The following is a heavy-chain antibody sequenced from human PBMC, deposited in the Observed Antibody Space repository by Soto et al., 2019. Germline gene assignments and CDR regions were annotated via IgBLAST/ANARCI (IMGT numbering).Heavy chain of an antibody. CDR3: ARPVSGGNYFFDY. CDR1: RGTFTNYA. D-gene: IGHD1-1*01. V-gene: IGHV1-3*04. J-gene: IGHJ4*02. Sequence: QVYLVQSGAEVKKPGSSVKVSCKALRGTFTNYAFSWVRQAPGQGLEWMGGINTDDGNTRYSQKFQGRVTITRDTSASTAYMELSSLRSEDTAVYYCARPVSGGNYFFDYWGQGTLVTVSS. CDR2: INTDDGNT.